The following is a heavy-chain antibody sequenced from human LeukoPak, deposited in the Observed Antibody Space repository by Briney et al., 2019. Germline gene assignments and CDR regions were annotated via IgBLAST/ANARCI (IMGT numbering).Heavy chain of an antibody. CDR3: ARDWEEGI. CDR1: GGSISSGGYS. Sequence: SETLSLTCAVSGGSISSGGYSWSWIRQPPGKGLEWIGYIYHSGSTYYNPSLKSRVTISVDRSKNQFSLKLSSVTAADTAVYYCARDWEEGIWGQGTMVTVSS. D-gene: IGHD1-26*01. V-gene: IGHV4-30-2*01. CDR2: IYHSGST. J-gene: IGHJ3*02.